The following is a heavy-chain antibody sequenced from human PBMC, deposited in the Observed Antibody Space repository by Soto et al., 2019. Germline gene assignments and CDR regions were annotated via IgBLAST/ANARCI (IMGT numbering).Heavy chain of an antibody. D-gene: IGHD6-25*01. CDR2: ISYDGQDK. V-gene: IGHV3-30*18. J-gene: IGHJ6*02. CDR3: SKEEDAAIPAAGYYYYGMDV. CDR1: GFAFSNYS. Sequence: GGSLRLSCAGSGFAFSNYSMHWVRQAPCKGLEWVAVISYDGQDKFYRDSVKGRFTISRDNSKNLVYLQMNSLRPVDTAVYYCSKEEDAAIPAAGYYYYGMDVCGQGTTVTVSS.